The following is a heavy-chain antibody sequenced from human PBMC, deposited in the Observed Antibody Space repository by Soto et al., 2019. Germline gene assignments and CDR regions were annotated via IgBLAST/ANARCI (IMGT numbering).Heavy chain of an antibody. D-gene: IGHD5-12*01. V-gene: IGHV4-34*01. Sequence: SETLSLTCGVYGGSFTAYYWRCIRQPPGKGLEFIGEINHSASTNYSPSLKSRVTISIDTSRNHFTLKLRSVTGADAAVYYCARGPRNSGYGTGAGLYYYYNGMDVWGQGTTVTVSS. CDR1: GGSFTAYY. CDR3: ARGPRNSGYGTGAGLYYYYNGMDV. CDR2: INHSAST. J-gene: IGHJ6*02.